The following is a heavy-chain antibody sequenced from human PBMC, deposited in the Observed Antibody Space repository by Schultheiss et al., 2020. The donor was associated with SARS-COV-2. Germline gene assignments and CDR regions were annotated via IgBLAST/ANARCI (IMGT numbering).Heavy chain of an antibody. D-gene: IGHD2-21*02. CDR1: GFTFSSYA. J-gene: IGHJ4*02. CDR3: ARVDCGGDCHSRFLADY. V-gene: IGHV3-64D*06. CDR2: ISSNGGST. Sequence: GGSLRLSCSASGFTFSSYAMHWVRQAPGKGLEYVSAISSNGGSTYYADSVKGRFTISRDNSKDTLYLQMSSLRAEDTAVYYCARVDCGGDCHSRFLADYWGLGTLVTVSS.